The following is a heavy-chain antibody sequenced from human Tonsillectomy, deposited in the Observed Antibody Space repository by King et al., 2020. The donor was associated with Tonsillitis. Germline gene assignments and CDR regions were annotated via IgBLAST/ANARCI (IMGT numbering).Heavy chain of an antibody. CDR2: ISYSGST. CDR3: ARRFTGSTSSFTFDI. CDR1: GGSISSSSYF. V-gene: IGHV4-39*01. J-gene: IGHJ3*02. D-gene: IGHD2-2*01. Sequence: VQLQESGPGLVKPSETLSLTCTVSGGSISSSSYFWAWIRQPPGKGLEWIGSISYSGSTNYIPSLTSRVTISVGTSKNHFSLKLSSVTAADTAVYYCARRFTGSTSSFTFDIWGQGTMVTVSS.